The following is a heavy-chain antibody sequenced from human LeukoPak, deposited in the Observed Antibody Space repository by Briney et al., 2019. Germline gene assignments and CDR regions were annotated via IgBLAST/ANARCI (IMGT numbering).Heavy chain of an antibody. CDR2: IYYSGST. CDR3: ARDRYGSGPN. D-gene: IGHD3-10*01. CDR1: GGSISSYY. J-gene: IGHJ4*02. V-gene: IGHV4-59*01. Sequence: SETLSLTCTVSGGSISSYYWSWIRQPPGKGLEWIGYIYYSGSTNYNPSLKSRVTISVDTSKNQFSLKLSSVTAADTAVYYCARDRYGSGPNWGQGTLVTVSS.